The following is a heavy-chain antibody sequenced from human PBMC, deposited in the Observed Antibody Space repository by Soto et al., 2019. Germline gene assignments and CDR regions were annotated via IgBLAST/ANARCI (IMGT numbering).Heavy chain of an antibody. D-gene: IGHD6-6*01. J-gene: IGHJ6*02. Sequence: PGESLKISCKGSGYSFTSYWIGWVRQMPGKGLEWMGIIYPGDSDTRYSPSFQGQVTISADKSISTAYLQWSSLKASDTAMYYCARHEYSSSSLYYYYGMDVWGQGTTVTVSS. CDR2: IYPGDSDT. CDR3: ARHEYSSSSLYYYYGMDV. V-gene: IGHV5-51*01. CDR1: GYSFTSYW.